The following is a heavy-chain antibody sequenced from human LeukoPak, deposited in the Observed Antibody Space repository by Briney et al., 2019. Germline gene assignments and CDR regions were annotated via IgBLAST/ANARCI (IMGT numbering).Heavy chain of an antibody. D-gene: IGHD2-2*01. CDR2: INQSGST. CDR3: AAGCSSTSCYWYYYTDV. Sequence: PSQTLSLTCAVYARSFSGYYWSWIRQPPGKGLEWIGEINQSGSTNYNPYLKSRVTISVDTSKKQFYLKLSPVTAADTAVYYCAAGCSSTSCYWYYYTDVWGKGTTVTVSS. J-gene: IGHJ6*03. CDR1: ARSFSGYY. V-gene: IGHV4-34*01.